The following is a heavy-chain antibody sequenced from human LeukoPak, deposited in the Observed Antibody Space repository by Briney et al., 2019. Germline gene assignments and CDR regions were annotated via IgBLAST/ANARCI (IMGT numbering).Heavy chain of an antibody. J-gene: IGHJ4*02. CDR1: GGSISSSSYY. CDR2: IYYSGST. V-gene: IGHV4-39*07. Sequence: SETLSLTCTVSGGSISSSSYYWGWIRQPPGKGLEWIGSIYYSGSTYYNPSLKSRDTISVDTSKNQFSLKLSSVTPADTALHYRGPSSSGYLGVVDYFDYCGQGTLVTVSS. CDR3: GPSSSGYLGVVDYFDY. D-gene: IGHD3-22*01.